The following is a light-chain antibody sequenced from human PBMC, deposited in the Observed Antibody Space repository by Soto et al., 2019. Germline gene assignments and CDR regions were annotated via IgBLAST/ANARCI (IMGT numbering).Light chain of an antibody. CDR3: QSYDSRVRVV. J-gene: IGLJ2*01. CDR2: GNS. CDR1: SSNIGAGYN. V-gene: IGLV1-40*01. Sequence: QSVLTQPPSVSGAPGQRVTISCTGSSSNIGAGYNVHWYQQLPGTAPKLLIYGNSNRPSGVPDRFSGSKSGTSASLAITGLQAEGEADYYCQSYDSRVRVVFGGGTKLTVL.